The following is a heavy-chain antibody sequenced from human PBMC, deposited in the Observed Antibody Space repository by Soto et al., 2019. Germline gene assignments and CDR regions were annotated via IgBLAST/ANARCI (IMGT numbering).Heavy chain of an antibody. V-gene: IGHV1-69*13. D-gene: IGHD5-12*01. CDR3: ARQGSGYNF. CDR2: IVPVFGRP. CDR1: GGSFSNFG. Sequence: SVKVSCKASGGSFSNFGISWVRQAPGQGLAWMGGIVPVFGRPNYAQRFRGRLTITAHESTGTDYMELISLGSDDTAVYFCARQGSGYNFWGQGTQVTDSS. J-gene: IGHJ4*02.